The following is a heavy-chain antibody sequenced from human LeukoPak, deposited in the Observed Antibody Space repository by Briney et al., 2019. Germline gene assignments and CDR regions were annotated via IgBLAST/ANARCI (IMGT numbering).Heavy chain of an antibody. J-gene: IGHJ3*02. V-gene: IGHV4-31*03. CDR1: GGSISSGGYY. D-gene: IGHD3-22*01. CDR3: ARAPEYYYDVDAFDI. Sequence: SETLSLTCTVPGGSISSGGYYWSWIRQHPGKGLEWIGYIYYSGSTYYNPSLKSRVTISVDTSKNQFSLKLSSVTAADTAVYYCARAPEYYYDVDAFDIWGQGTMVTVSS. CDR2: IYYSGST.